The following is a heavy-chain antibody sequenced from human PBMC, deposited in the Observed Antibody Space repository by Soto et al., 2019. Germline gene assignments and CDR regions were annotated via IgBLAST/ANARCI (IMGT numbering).Heavy chain of an antibody. J-gene: IGHJ4*02. V-gene: IGHV4-61*01. CDR1: GGSVSSGSYY. D-gene: IGHD6-19*01. CDR2: IYYSGST. Sequence: PSETLSLTCTVSGGSVSSGSYYWSWIRQPPGKGLEWIGYIYYSGSTNYNPSLKSRVTISVDTSKNQFSLKLSSVTAADTAVYYCARDIRYSSGWYPFDYWGRGTLVTVSS. CDR3: ARDIRYSSGWYPFDY.